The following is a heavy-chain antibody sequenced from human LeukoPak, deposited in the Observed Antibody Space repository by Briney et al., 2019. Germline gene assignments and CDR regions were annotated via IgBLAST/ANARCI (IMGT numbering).Heavy chain of an antibody. CDR3: ARKEQVRYYDSSGYYIY. V-gene: IGHV3-48*04. CDR1: GFTFSSYS. J-gene: IGHJ4*02. CDR2: ISSSSSTI. D-gene: IGHD3-22*01. Sequence: GGSLRLSCAASGFTFSSYSMNWVRQAPGKGLEWVSYISSSSSTIYYADSVKGRFTISRDNAKNSLCLQMNSLRAEDTAVYYCARKEQVRYYDSSGYYIYWGQGTLVTVSS.